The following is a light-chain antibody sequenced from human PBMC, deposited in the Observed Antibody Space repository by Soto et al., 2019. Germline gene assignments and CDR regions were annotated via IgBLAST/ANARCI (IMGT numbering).Light chain of an antibody. CDR3: CSYAGSSTYV. CDR1: SSDVGNYDL. Sequence: QSALTQFASVSGSPGQSITISCTGTSSDVGNYDLVSWYQQLPGKPPKLIIYHATRRPSGVSNRFSGSKSGNTASLTISGLQAEYEADYYCCSYAGSSTYVFGTGTKLTVL. CDR2: HAT. J-gene: IGLJ1*01. V-gene: IGLV2-23*01.